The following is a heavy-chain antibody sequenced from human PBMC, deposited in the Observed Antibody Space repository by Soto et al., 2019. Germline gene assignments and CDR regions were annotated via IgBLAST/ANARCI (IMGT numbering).Heavy chain of an antibody. D-gene: IGHD2-21*02. CDR1: GFSHSTSGVA. V-gene: IGHV2-5*01. CDR3: ARLLTAALFSYDL. J-gene: IGHJ5*02. Sequence: QITLKESGPTLVNPTQTLTLTCTLSGFSHSTSGVAVGWIRQPPGQALEWLGHIYWNDDEYYSTSLKSRLSLYKDTSKNQVVLTLTNVDPLDTGTYYCARLLTAALFSYDLWGQGTLVTVSS. CDR2: IYWNDDE.